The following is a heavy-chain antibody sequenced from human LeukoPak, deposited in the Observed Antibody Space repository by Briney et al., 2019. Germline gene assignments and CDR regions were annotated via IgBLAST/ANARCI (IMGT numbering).Heavy chain of an antibody. D-gene: IGHD1-26*01. CDR1: GFTFNIYG. Sequence: GGSLRLSGAASGFTFNIYGMHSVRQAPGKGLEWVALIRYDGTNKYYADSVKGRFTISRDNSKNTLYLQMNSLRAEDTAVCYCAKDSGGSYSGYMDVWGKGTTVTVSS. CDR3: AKDSGGSYSGYMDV. J-gene: IGHJ6*03. CDR2: IRYDGTNK. V-gene: IGHV3-30*02.